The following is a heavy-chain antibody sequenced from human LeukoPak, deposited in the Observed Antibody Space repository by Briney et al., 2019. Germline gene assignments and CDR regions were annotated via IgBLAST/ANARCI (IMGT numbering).Heavy chain of an antibody. D-gene: IGHD6-13*01. CDR3: AKDQEYSSSWYAGFDY. V-gene: IGHV3-23*01. J-gene: IGHJ4*02. CDR1: GFTFSSYA. CDR2: ISGSGGST. Sequence: GGSLRLSCAASGFTFSSYAMSWVRQAPGKGLEWVSAISGSGGSTYYADSVKGRFTISRDNSKNTLYLQMNSLRAEDTAVYYCAKDQEYSSSWYAGFDYWGQGTLVTVSS.